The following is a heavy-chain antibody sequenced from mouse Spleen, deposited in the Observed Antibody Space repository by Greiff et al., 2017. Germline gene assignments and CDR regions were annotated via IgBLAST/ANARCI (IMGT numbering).Heavy chain of an antibody. Sequence: QVQLQQSGAELMKPGASVKLSCKATGYTFTGYWIEWVKQRPGHGLEWIGEIFPGSGNTYYNEKFKGKATLTADKSSSTAYMELRSLTSEDSAVYFCARGYYGSSYYAMDYWGQGTSVTVSS. V-gene: IGHV1-9*01. CDR2: IFPGSGNT. D-gene: IGHD1-1*01. J-gene: IGHJ4*01. CDR3: ARGYYGSSYYAMDY. CDR1: GYTFTGYW.